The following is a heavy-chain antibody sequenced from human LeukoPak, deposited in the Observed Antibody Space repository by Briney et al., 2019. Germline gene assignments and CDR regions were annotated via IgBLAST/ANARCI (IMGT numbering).Heavy chain of an antibody. CDR2: ISGSGGST. V-gene: IGHV3-23*01. CDR3: ATDVRSSPLGF. D-gene: IGHD6-19*01. J-gene: IGHJ4*01. Sequence: GGSLRLSCAASGFTFSSYAMSWVRQAPGKGLEWVSAISGSGGSTYYADSVKGRFTISRDNSKNTLYLQMNSLRAEDTAVYYCATDVRSSPLGFWGHGTLVTVSS. CDR1: GFTFSSYA.